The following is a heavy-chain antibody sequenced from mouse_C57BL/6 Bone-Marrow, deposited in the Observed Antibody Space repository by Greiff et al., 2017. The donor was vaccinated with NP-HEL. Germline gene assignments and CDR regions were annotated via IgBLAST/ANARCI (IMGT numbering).Heavy chain of an antibody. CDR3: ARRRPYYYGSSYDWYFDV. D-gene: IGHD1-1*01. Sequence: VQLQQSGPELVKPGASVKISCKASGYAFSSSWMNWVKQRPGKGLEWIGRIYPGDGDTNYNGKFKGKATLTADKSSSTASIQLSSLTSEDSAVYFCARRRPYYYGSSYDWYFDVWGTGTTVTVSS. CDR2: IYPGDGDT. CDR1: GYAFSSSW. J-gene: IGHJ1*03. V-gene: IGHV1-82*01.